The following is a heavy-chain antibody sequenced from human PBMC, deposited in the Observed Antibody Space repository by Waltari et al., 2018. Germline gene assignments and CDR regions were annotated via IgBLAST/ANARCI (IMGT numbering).Heavy chain of an antibody. CDR1: GFTFSSYR. CDR3: ARDVVTTAFDI. V-gene: IGHV3-21*01. D-gene: IGHD2-21*02. J-gene: IGHJ3*02. Sequence: EVQLVGSGGGLVEPGGSLRLSCAASGFTFSSYRMNWVRKAPGKGLEWVSSISSSSSYIYYADSVKGRFTISRDNAKNSLYLQMNSLRAEDTAVYYCARDVVTTAFDIWGQGTMVTVSS. CDR2: ISSSSSYI.